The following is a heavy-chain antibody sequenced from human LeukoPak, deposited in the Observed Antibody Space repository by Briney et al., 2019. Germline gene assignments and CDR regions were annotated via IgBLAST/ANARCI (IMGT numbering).Heavy chain of an antibody. J-gene: IGHJ4*02. V-gene: IGHV3-15*01. D-gene: IGHD3-9*01. Sequence: GGSLRLSCAASGFTVSSNYMSWVRQAPGKGLEWVGRIKSKTDGGTTDYAEPVKGRFTISRDDSKNTLYLQMNSLETEDTAVYYCTTEPPDDILTGYYDYWGQGTLVTVSS. CDR2: IKSKTDGGTT. CDR1: GFTVSSNY. CDR3: TTEPPDDILTGYYDY.